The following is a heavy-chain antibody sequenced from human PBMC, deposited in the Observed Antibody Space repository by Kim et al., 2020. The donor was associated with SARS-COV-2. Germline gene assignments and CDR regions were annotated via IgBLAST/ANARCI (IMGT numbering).Heavy chain of an antibody. CDR2: IKQDGSEK. D-gene: IGHD3-16*01. Sequence: GGSLRLSCAASGFTFSSYWMSWVRQAPGKGLEWVANIKQDGSEKYYVDSVKGRFTISRDNAKNSLYLQMNSLRAEDTAVYYCAREGGATPYYYYYYGMDVWGQGTTVTVSS. V-gene: IGHV3-7*01. CDR1: GFTFSSYW. CDR3: AREGGATPYYYYYYGMDV. J-gene: IGHJ6*02.